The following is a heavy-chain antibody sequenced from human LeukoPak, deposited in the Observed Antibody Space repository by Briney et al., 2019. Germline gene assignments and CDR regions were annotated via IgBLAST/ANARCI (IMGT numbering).Heavy chain of an antibody. CDR1: GFIVSSDY. V-gene: IGHV3-53*01. J-gene: IGHJ4*02. Sequence: GGSLRLSCAASGFIVSSDYMTWVRQAPGKGLEWVSLINSGGRTYYADSVKGRFTISRDNSKNTLYLQMNSLRAEDTAVYYCARLHAGLQSTPHFDYWGQGTLVTVSS. CDR3: ARLHAGLQSTPHFDY. CDR2: INSGGRT. D-gene: IGHD4-11*01.